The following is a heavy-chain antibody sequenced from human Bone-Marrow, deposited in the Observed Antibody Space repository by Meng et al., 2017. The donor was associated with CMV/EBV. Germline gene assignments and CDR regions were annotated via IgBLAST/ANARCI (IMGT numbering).Heavy chain of an antibody. V-gene: IGHV4-59*01. D-gene: IGHD3-16*01. J-gene: IGHJ6*02. CDR2: IYNSGST. CDR1: GDPISSYY. Sequence: SETLSLTCTVSGDPISSYYWSWIRQPPGKELEWIGYIYNSGSTNHNPSLKSRVTILVDMSKNQFSLKLSSVTAADTAVYYCARARFGFKHYYGMDVWGQGTTVTVS. CDR3: ARARFGFKHYYGMDV.